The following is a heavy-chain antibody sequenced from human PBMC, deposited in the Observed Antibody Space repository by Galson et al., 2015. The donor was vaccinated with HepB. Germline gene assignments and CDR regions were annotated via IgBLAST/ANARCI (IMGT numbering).Heavy chain of an antibody. Sequence: CAISGDSVSSNSAAWNWIRQSPSRGLEWLGRTYYRSKWYNDYAVSVKSRITINPDTSKNQFSLQLSSVTPEDTAVYYCARDTCSSTSCYFAFDYYYGMDVWGQGTTVTVSS. CDR1: GDSVSSNSAA. D-gene: IGHD2-2*01. CDR2: TYYRSKWYN. CDR3: ARDTCSSTSCYFAFDYYYGMDV. V-gene: IGHV6-1*01. J-gene: IGHJ6*02.